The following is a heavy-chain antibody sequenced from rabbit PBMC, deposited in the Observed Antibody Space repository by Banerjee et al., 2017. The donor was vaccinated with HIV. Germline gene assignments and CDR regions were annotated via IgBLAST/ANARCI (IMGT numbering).Heavy chain of an antibody. CDR2: TYPGKTNT. Sequence: QEQLEETGGGLVQPGGSLTLSCKASGFDFTNYYICWVRQAPGKGLEWIGMTYPGKTNTDYASWVNGRFSISRSTSLNTVDLKMTSLTAADTATYFCARRDAGYGYFNLWGQGTLVTVS. CDR3: ARRDAGYGYFNL. J-gene: IGHJ4*01. D-gene: IGHD4-2*01. V-gene: IGHV1S43*01. CDR1: GFDFTNYY.